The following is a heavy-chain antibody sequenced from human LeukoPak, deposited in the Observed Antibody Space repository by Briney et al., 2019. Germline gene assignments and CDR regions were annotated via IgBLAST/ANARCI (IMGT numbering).Heavy chain of an antibody. CDR1: GGSISSSSYY. Sequence: KPSETLSLTCTVSGGSISSSSYYWGWIRQPPGKGLEWIGSIYYSGSTYYNPSLKSRVTISVDTSKNQFSLKLSSVTAEDTAVYYCAKAWVATKTLLDYWGQGTLVTVSS. J-gene: IGHJ4*02. CDR2: IYYSGST. D-gene: IGHD5-12*01. V-gene: IGHV4-39*07. CDR3: AKAWVATKTLLDY.